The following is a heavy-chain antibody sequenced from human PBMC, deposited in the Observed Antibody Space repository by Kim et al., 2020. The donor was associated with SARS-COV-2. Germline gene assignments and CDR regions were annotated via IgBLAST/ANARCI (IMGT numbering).Heavy chain of an antibody. D-gene: IGHD3-10*01. CDR2: IYYSGIT. J-gene: IGHJ6*02. V-gene: IGHV4-59*13. CDR1: GGSISSYY. CDR3: ARGHYYGSGSYPGPYYGMDV. Sequence: SETLSLTCTVSGGSISSYYWSWIRQPPGKGLEWIGYIYYSGITNYNPSLKSRVTISVDTSKNQFSLKLSSVTAADTAVYYCARGHYYGSGSYPGPYYGMDVWGQGTTVTVSS.